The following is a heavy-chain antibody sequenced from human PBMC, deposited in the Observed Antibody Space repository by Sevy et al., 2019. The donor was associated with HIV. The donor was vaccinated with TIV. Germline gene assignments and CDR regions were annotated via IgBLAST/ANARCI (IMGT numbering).Heavy chain of an antibody. D-gene: IGHD2-2*01. J-gene: IGHJ4*02. Sequence: SETLSLTCTVSGVSISPYYWAWIRQPPGKGLECIGFSGSTNYNPSLKIPITTSVDTSKNQFSLKLSSVTAADTAIYYCAGGGPNQHQLDYFDYWGQGTLVTVSS. CDR3: AGGGPNQHQLDYFDY. V-gene: IGHV4-59*12. CDR1: GVSISPYY. CDR2: SGST.